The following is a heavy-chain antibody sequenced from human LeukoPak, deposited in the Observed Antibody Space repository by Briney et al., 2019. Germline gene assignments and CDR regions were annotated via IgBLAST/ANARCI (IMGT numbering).Heavy chain of an antibody. CDR1: GGTFSTYA. D-gene: IGHD5-18*01. CDR2: IIPIFRAA. V-gene: IGHV1-69*01. J-gene: IGHJ4*02. CDR3: Y. Sequence: VASVKVPCKGSGGTFSTYAFSWVRQAPGQGLEWMGGIIPIFRAANYAQNFQGGVTLTADESTSTAYYCARGPGYLGLQSYFDYWGQGTLVTVSS.